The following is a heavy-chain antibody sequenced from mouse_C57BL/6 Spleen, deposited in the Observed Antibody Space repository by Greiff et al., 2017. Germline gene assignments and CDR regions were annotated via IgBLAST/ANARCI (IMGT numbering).Heavy chain of an antibody. J-gene: IGHJ2*01. V-gene: IGHV1-9*01. Sequence: QVQLQQSGPELMKPGASVKISCKATGYTFTGYWIQWVRQRPGQGLEWIGEILPGSGSTYYTEQFKGKATLTGDTSSNTAFMQLSSLTSEDSALYSCARAGRYYSYYSDYWGQGTTLTVAS. D-gene: IGHD2-3*01. CDR2: ILPGSGST. CDR3: ARAGRYYSYYSDY. CDR1: GYTFTGYW.